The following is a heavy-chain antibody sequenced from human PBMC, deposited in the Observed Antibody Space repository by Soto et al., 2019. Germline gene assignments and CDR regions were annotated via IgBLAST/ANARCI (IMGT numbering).Heavy chain of an antibody. CDR2: IAFDGGNK. J-gene: IGHJ5*02. CDR3: AKDRKYSSSFLSNWFDP. V-gene: IGHV3-30*18. Sequence: QVQLVESGGGVVQPGTSLRLSCAASGFTFSSFGMHWVRQTPGKGLEWVALIAFDGGNKYYAESVKARFTISRDNSRNTLYLQMNSLTPDDTAVYYCAKDRKYSSSFLSNWFDPWGQGTLVTVSS. CDR1: GFTFSSFG. D-gene: IGHD6-6*01.